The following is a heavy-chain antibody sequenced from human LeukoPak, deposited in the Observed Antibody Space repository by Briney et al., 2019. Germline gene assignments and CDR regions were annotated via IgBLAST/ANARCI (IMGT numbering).Heavy chain of an antibody. CDR2: ISGSGGST. CDR1: GFTFSSYA. J-gene: IGHJ5*02. D-gene: IGHD6-19*01. Sequence: PGGSLRLSCAASGFTFSSYAMSWVRRAPGKGLKWVSGISGSGGSTHYADSVKGRFTISRDNSKNTLYLQMNSLRAEDTAVYYCAKDPWSIAVANTNGWFDPWGQGTLVTVSS. CDR3: AKDPWSIAVANTNGWFDP. V-gene: IGHV3-23*01.